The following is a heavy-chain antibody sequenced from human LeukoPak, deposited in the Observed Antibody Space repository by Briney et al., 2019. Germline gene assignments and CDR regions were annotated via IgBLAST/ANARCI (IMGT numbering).Heavy chain of an antibody. CDR1: GFTFDDYA. Sequence: GGSLRLSCAASGFTFDDYAMHWVRQAPGKGLEWVSGISWNSGSIGYADSVKGRFTISRDNAKNSLYLQMNSLRAEDTALYYCAKGKHSGSYYFDYWGQGTLVTVSS. CDR3: AKGKHSGSYYFDY. V-gene: IGHV3-9*01. D-gene: IGHD1-26*01. CDR2: ISWNSGSI. J-gene: IGHJ4*02.